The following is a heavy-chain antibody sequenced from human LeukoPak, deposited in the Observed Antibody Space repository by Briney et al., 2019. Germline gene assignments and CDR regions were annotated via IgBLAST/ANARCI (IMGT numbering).Heavy chain of an antibody. D-gene: IGHD3-3*01. V-gene: IGHV4-38-2*02. Sequence: SETLSLTCTVSGYSISSGYYWGWIRQPPGKGLELIGSIYHSGSTYYNPSLKSRVTISVDTSKNQFSLKLSSVTAADTAVYYCARDHGGRFPYNWFDPWGQGTLVTVSS. CDR3: ARDHGGRFPYNWFDP. J-gene: IGHJ5*02. CDR2: IYHSGST. CDR1: GYSISSGYY.